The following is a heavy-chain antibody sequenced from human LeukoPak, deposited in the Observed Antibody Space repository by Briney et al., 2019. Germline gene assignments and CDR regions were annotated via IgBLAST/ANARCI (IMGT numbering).Heavy chain of an antibody. V-gene: IGHV3-23*01. CDR2: ISGSGGST. CDR3: ADSSGWYYFDY. Sequence: GGSLRLSCAASGFTFSTYAMSWVRQAPGKGLEWVSAISGSGGSTYYADSVKGRFTISRDNSKNTLYLQMNSLRAEDTAVYYCADSSGWYYFDYWGQGTLVTVSS. CDR1: GFTFSTYA. D-gene: IGHD6-19*01. J-gene: IGHJ4*02.